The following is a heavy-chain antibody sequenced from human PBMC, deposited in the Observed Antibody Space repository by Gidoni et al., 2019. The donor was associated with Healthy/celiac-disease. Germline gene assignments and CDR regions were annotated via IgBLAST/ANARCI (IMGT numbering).Heavy chain of an antibody. CDR2: ISSNGGST. CDR3: ARLYVWGSYRYLDY. J-gene: IGHJ4*02. CDR1: GFTFSSYA. Sequence: EVQLVESGGGLFQPGGSLRLSCAASGFTFSSYAMHWVRQAPGTGLEYVSAISSNGGSTYYANSVKGRFTIARDNSKNTLYLQMGSLRAEDMAVYYCARLYVWGSYRYLDYWGQGTLVTVSS. D-gene: IGHD3-16*02. V-gene: IGHV3-64*01.